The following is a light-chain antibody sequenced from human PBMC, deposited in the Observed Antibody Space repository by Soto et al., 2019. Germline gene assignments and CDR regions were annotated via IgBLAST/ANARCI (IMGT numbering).Light chain of an antibody. J-gene: IGLJ1*01. CDR3: CSYVGRPTANDV. CDR2: EDT. V-gene: IGLV2-23*01. Sequence: QSALTQPASVSGSPGQSITISCTGSTSDVGNFRFVSWYQQHPGNAPKLMIYEDTKRPSGVSNRFSGSKSDNTASLTISGLQAEDEADYYGCSYVGRPTANDVFGTGTKVTVL. CDR1: TSDVGNFRF.